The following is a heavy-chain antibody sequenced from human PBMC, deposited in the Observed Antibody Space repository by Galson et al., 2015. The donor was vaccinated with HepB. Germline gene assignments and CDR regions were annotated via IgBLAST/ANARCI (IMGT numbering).Heavy chain of an antibody. CDR1: GFTFSDYY. D-gene: IGHD3-10*01. J-gene: IGHJ4*02. CDR3: ARTYYYGSGSYPPDY. Sequence: SLRLSCAASGFTFSDYYMSWIRQAPGKGLEWVSYISSSSSYTNYADSVKGRFTISRDNAKNSLYLQMNSLRAEDTAVYYCARTYYYGSGSYPPDYWGQGTLVTVSS. V-gene: IGHV3-11*06. CDR2: ISSSSSYT.